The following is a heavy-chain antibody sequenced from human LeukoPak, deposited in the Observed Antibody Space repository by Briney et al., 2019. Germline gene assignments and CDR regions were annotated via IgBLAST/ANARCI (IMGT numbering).Heavy chain of an antibody. CDR2: ISTSSSYI. D-gene: IGHD3-22*01. Sequence: PGGSLRLSCAASGFTFNTYTMNWVRQAPGKGLEWVSSISTSSSYIYYADSVKGRFTISRGNAKNSLFLQMNSLRAEDTAVYYCVRVGTSRGIVVDPFDYWGQGTLVSVSS. J-gene: IGHJ4*02. CDR1: GFTFNTYT. CDR3: VRVGTSRGIVVDPFDY. V-gene: IGHV3-21*06.